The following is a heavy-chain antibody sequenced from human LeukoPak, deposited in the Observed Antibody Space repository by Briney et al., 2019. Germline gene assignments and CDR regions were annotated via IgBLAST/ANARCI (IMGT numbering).Heavy chain of an antibody. CDR3: ARYPIYAFVWGSYRYTFDY. D-gene: IGHD3-16*02. Sequence: ASVKVSCKASGYTFNDHYIHWVRQAPGQGLEWMGWINPNSGGTNYARKLQGRVTMTRDTSISTAYMELSSLRSDDTAVYYCARYPIYAFVWGSYRYTFDYWGRGTLVTVSS. V-gene: IGHV1-2*02. CDR2: INPNSGGT. J-gene: IGHJ4*02. CDR1: GYTFNDHY.